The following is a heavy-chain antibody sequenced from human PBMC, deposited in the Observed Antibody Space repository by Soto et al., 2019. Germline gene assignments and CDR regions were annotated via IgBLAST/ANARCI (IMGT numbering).Heavy chain of an antibody. Sequence: SETLSLTCAVYGGSFSGYYWSWIRQPPGKGLEWIGEINHSGSTNYNPSLKSRVTISVDTSKNQFSLKLSSETAADTAVYYCARTITMVRGVFDYWGQGTLVTVSS. J-gene: IGHJ4*02. CDR2: INHSGST. CDR1: GGSFSGYY. D-gene: IGHD3-10*01. V-gene: IGHV4-34*01. CDR3: ARTITMVRGVFDY.